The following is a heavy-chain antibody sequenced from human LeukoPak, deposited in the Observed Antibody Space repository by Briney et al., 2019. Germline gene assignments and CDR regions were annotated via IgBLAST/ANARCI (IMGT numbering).Heavy chain of an antibody. CDR1: GFTVRTNY. V-gene: IGHV3-66*01. CDR3: ARAYYDILTTDS. D-gene: IGHD3-9*01. J-gene: IGHJ4*02. Sequence: GGSLRLSCTASGFTVRTNYMSWVRQAPGKGLEWVSVIYSSGDTYYADSVKGRFTISRDDSKNTLYLQMNSLRAEDTAVYFCARAYYDILTTDSWGQGTLVTVSP. CDR2: IYSSGDT.